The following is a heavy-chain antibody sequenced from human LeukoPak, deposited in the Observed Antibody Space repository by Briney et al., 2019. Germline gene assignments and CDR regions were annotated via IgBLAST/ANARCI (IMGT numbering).Heavy chain of an antibody. Sequence: PGGSLRFSCAASGFTFSSYGMHWVRQAPGKGLEWVAVISYDGSNKYYADSVKGRFTISRDNSKNTLYLQMNSLRAEDTTVYYCAKGSYYYDSSGYYAWGQGTLVTVSS. D-gene: IGHD3-22*01. V-gene: IGHV3-30*18. CDR2: ISYDGSNK. CDR1: GFTFSSYG. J-gene: IGHJ5*02. CDR3: AKGSYYYDSSGYYA.